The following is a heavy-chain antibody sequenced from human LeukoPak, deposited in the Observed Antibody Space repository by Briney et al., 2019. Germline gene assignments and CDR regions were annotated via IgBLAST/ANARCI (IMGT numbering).Heavy chain of an antibody. V-gene: IGHV3-23*01. CDR1: GFTFSSYA. CDR3: AKAGPGYSSGWPPYVDY. Sequence: GGSLRLSCAASGFTFSSYAMSWVRQAPGKGLEWVSAISGSGGSTYYADSVKGRFTISRDNSKNTLYLQMNSLRAGDTAVYYCAKAGPGYSSGWPPYVDYWGRGTLVTVSS. CDR2: ISGSGGST. J-gene: IGHJ4*02. D-gene: IGHD6-19*01.